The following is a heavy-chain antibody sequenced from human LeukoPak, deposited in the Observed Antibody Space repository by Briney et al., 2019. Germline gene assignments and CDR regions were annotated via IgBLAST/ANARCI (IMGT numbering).Heavy chain of an antibody. J-gene: IGHJ5*02. D-gene: IGHD3-10*01. CDR1: GYTFTSYA. CDR2: INAGNGNT. V-gene: IGHV1-3*01. CDR3: ARAHGSGSYSPPQEWFDP. Sequence: EASVKVSCKASGYTFTSYAMHWVRQAPGQRLEWMGWINAGNGNTKYSQKFQGRVTITRDTSASTAYMELSSLRSEDTAVYYCARAHGSGSYSPPQEWFDPWGQGTLVTVSS.